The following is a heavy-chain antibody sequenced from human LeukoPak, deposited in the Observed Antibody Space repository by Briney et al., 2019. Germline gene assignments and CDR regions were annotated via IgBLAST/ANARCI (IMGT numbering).Heavy chain of an antibody. CDR3: AKNPQWLVPNYFDY. CDR1: GFTVSSNY. D-gene: IGHD6-19*01. Sequence: GGSLRLSCAASGFTVSSNYMSWVRQAPGKGLEWVSAISGSGGSTYYADSVKGRFTISRDNSKNTLYLQMNSLRAEDTAVYYCAKNPQWLVPNYFDYWGQGTLVTVSS. V-gene: IGHV3-23*01. J-gene: IGHJ4*02. CDR2: ISGSGGST.